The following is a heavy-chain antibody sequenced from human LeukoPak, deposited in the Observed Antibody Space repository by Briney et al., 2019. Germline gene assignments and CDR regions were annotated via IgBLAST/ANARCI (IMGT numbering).Heavy chain of an antibody. V-gene: IGHV1-69*05. CDR1: GGTFSSYA. J-gene: IGHJ5*02. CDR2: IIPIFGTA. CDR3: ARAMSMGYCSGGSCYPAINWFDP. Sequence: SVKVSCKASGGTFSSYAISWVRQAPGQGLEWMGRIIPIFGTANYAQKFQGRVTITTDESTSTAYMELSSLRSEDTAVYYCARAMSMGYCSGGSCYPAINWFDPWGQGTLVTVSS. D-gene: IGHD2-15*01.